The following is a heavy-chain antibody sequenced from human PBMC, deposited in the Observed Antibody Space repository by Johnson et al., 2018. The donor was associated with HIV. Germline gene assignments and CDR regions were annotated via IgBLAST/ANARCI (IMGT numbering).Heavy chain of an antibody. CDR3: AKAQTGTTGAFDI. V-gene: IGHV3-53*03. CDR1: GFTFSGSA. Sequence: EVQLVESGGDLVQPGGSLKLSCAASGFTFSGSAIHWVLQTPGKGLEWVSTIYSGGSTYYADSVKGRFTISRDNAKNSLYLQMNSLRAEDTALYYCAKAQTGTTGAFDIWGQGTMVTVSS. CDR2: IYSGGST. J-gene: IGHJ3*02. D-gene: IGHD1-7*01.